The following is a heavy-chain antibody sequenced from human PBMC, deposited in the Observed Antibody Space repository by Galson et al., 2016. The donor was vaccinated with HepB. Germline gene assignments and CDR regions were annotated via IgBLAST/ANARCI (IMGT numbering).Heavy chain of an antibody. CDR1: GLTFSRSG. J-gene: IGHJ3*02. CDR2: ISSSISTI. CDR3: AKELVRSAFDI. D-gene: IGHD3-10*01. Sequence: SLRLSCAASGLTFSRSGLNWVRQAQGKGLQWVSYISSSISTIYYADSVKGRFTISRDNAKNSVYLQMNSLRDEDTAVYYCAKELVRSAFDIWGQGTMVTVSS. V-gene: IGHV3-48*02.